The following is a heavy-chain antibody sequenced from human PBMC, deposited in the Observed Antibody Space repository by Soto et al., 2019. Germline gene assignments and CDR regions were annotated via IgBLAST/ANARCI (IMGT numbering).Heavy chain of an antibody. V-gene: IGHV5-51*01. D-gene: IGHD3-3*01. CDR2: IYPGDSDT. J-gene: IGHJ6*03. Sequence: PGESLKISCKGSGYSFTSYWIGWVRQMPGKGLERMGIIYPGDSDTRYSPTFQGQVTISADKSISTAYLQWSSLKASDTAMYYCARVQKYYDFWSGYYGTGYYMDVWGKGTTVTVSS. CDR3: ARVQKYYDFWSGYYGTGYYMDV. CDR1: GYSFTSYW.